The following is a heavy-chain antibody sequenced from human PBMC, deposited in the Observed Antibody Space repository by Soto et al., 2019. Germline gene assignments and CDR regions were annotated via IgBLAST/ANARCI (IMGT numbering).Heavy chain of an antibody. CDR2: ISSSSSYI. CDR3: AREDILTGPLDY. CDR1: GFIFSSYS. D-gene: IGHD3-9*01. Sequence: EVQLVESGGGLVKPGGSLRLSCAASGFIFSSYSMNWVRQAPGKGLEWVSFISSSSSYIYYADSVKGRFTISRDNAKNSLYLQMNSLRDEDTALYYCAREDILTGPLDYWGQGTLVTVSS. J-gene: IGHJ4*02. V-gene: IGHV3-21*01.